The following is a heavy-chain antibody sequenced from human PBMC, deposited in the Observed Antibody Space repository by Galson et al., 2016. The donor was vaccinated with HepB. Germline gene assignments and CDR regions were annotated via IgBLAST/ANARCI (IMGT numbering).Heavy chain of an antibody. V-gene: IGHV1-3*01. J-gene: IGHJ4*02. CDR2: INVGNGNT. CDR1: GYTFTTYS. CDR3: WGEGNMVRTGRMLY. Sequence: SVKVPCKAAGYTFTTYSIQWVRQAPGQRLEWMGWINVGNGNTKYSQDFQGRVTISTDRFANTTDMTLSSLGPEDTAAYYCWGEGNMVRTGRMLYWGQGALVTVSS. D-gene: IGHD3-10*01.